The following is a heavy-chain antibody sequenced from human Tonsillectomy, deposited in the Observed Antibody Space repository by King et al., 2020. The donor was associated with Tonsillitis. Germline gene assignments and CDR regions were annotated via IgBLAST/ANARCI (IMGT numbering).Heavy chain of an antibody. CDR2: IYPDDSDT. CDR3: VRGRVNGINGVPVPGTYFDY. J-gene: IGHJ4*02. Sequence: VQLVESGAEGKKPGQSLKISCQGSGYIFINFWIGWVRQMLGRGLEWMGIIYPDDSDTRYSPSFQVQVTISVDKSNSTAYLQWTSLKASDTAMYYCVRGRVNGINGVPVPGTYFDYWGQGTPVTVSS. V-gene: IGHV5-51*03. CDR1: GYIFINFW. D-gene: IGHD2-8*01.